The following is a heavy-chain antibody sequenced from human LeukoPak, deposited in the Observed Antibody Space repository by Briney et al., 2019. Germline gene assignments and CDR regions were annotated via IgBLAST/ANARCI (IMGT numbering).Heavy chain of an antibody. Sequence: QPGGSLRLSCATSGFTFSNYSMNWIRQAPGKGLEWVSYISSSSSTMYYADSVKGRFTISRDNSKNMLYLQMNSLRAEDTAVYYCAKLRGARTSGYDLGGYFDYWGQGTLVTVSS. D-gene: IGHD5-12*01. J-gene: IGHJ4*02. CDR1: GFTFSNYS. CDR3: AKLRGARTSGYDLGGYFDY. V-gene: IGHV3-48*01. CDR2: ISSSSSTM.